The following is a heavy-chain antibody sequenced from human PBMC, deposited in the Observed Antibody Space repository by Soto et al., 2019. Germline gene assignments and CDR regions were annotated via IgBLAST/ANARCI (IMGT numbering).Heavy chain of an antibody. Sequence: QVQLVQSGAEVKKPGSSVKVSCKASGGTFSSYAISWVRQAPGQGLEWMGGIIPIFGTANYAQKFQGRVTITADESTIPAYMELSSLRAEDTAVYSCARAPLAVAAPVRLHYGMDVWGRGTTVTVAA. J-gene: IGHJ6*04. V-gene: IGHV1-69*01. CDR2: IIPIFGTA. CDR1: GGTFSSYA. D-gene: IGHD6-25*01. CDR3: ARAPLAVAAPVRLHYGMDV.